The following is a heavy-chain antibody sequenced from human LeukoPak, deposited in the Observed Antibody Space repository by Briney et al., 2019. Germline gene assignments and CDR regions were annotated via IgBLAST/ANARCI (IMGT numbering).Heavy chain of an antibody. CDR1: GFTFSSYA. V-gene: IGHV3-23*01. J-gene: IGHJ4*02. Sequence: GGSLKLSCAASGFTFSSYAMSWVRQAPGKGLEWVSAISVSGGSTYYADSVKGRFTISRDNSKNTLYLQMNSLRAEDTAVYYCASLPTSVVVAARRDYWGQGTLVTVSS. CDR3: ASLPTSVVVAARRDY. CDR2: ISVSGGST. D-gene: IGHD2-15*01.